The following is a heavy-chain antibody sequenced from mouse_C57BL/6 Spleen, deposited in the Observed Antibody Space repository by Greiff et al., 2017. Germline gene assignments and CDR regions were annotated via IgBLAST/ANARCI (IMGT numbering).Heavy chain of an antibody. V-gene: IGHV1-82*01. CDR3: ARADYYGSSAAY. CDR2: IYPGDGDT. J-gene: IGHJ3*01. Sequence: QVQLQQSGPELVKPGASVKISCKASGYAFSSSWMNWVKQRPGKGLEWIGRIYPGDGDTNYNGKFKGKATLTADKSSSTAYMQLSSLTSEDSAVYFCARADYYGSSAAYWGQGTLVTVSA. D-gene: IGHD1-1*01. CDR1: GYAFSSSW.